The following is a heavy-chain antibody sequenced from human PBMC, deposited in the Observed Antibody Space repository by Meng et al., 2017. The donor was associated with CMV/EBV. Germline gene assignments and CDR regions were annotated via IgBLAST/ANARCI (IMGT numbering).Heavy chain of an antibody. CDR1: GFTFSSYA. CDR2: ISGSGGST. Sequence: GGSLRLSCAASGFTFSSYAMSWVRQAPGKGLEWVSAISGSGGSTYYADSVKGRFTISRDNSKNTLYLQMNSLRAEDTAVYYCARDSAYYDFWSGNPLLDYWGQGTLVTVSS. D-gene: IGHD3-3*01. J-gene: IGHJ4*02. CDR3: ARDSAYYDFWSGNPLLDY. V-gene: IGHV3-23*01.